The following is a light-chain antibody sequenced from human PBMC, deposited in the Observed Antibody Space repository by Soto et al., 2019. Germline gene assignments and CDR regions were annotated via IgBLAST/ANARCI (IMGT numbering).Light chain of an antibody. Sequence: NFMLTQPHSVSESPGRTVTIACTGIRSGFVRNYVQWYQQRPGRAPTLVIYKDSQRPSGVPDRFSGSIDSSSNSATLTISGLKTEDEADYYCQSYDTSSHWVFGGGTRLTVL. J-gene: IGLJ3*02. CDR1: RSGFVRNY. V-gene: IGLV6-57*02. CDR2: KDS. CDR3: QSYDTSSHWV.